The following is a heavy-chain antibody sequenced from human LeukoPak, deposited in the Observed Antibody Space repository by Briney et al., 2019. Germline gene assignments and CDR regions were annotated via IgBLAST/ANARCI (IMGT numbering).Heavy chain of an antibody. J-gene: IGHJ4*02. CDR1: GYTFTSYA. CDR2: INTNTGNP. D-gene: IGHD3-22*01. Sequence: ASVKVSCKASGYTFTSYAMNWVRQAPGQGLEWMRWINTNTGNPTYAQGFTGRFVFSLDTSVSTAYLQISSLKAEDTAVYYCARLSNDYDSSGYHIDHWRQGPLVTVSS. V-gene: IGHV7-4-1*02. CDR3: ARLSNDYDSSGYHIDH.